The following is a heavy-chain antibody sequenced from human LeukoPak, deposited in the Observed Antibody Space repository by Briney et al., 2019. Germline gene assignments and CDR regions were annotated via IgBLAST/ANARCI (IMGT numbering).Heavy chain of an antibody. J-gene: IGHJ4*02. D-gene: IGHD5-18*01. V-gene: IGHV4-4*07. CDR1: GGSISSYY. CDR2: IYTSGST. CDR3: ARSVYSYGTYYFDY. Sequence: SETLSLTCTVSGGSISSYYWSWIRQPAGKGLEWIGRIYTSGSTNYNPSLKSRVTMSVDTSKNQFSLKLSSVTAADTAVYYCARSVYSYGTYYFDYWSQGTLVTVSS.